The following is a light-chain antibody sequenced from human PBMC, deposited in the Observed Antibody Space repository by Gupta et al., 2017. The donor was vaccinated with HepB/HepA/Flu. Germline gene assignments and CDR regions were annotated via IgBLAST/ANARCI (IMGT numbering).Light chain of an antibody. CDR2: TNY. CDR1: SSNIGTNT. J-gene: IGLJ2*01. V-gene: IGLV1-44*01. CDR3: AAWDDSLNAVV. Sequence: QSILTQPPSVSGTPGQRVTISCSGSSSNIGTNTVNWYQQLPGTAPKLLIYTNYQRPSGVPDRVSGSTSGTSASLAISGLQSEDEADYFCAAWDDSLNAVVFGGGTKLTVL.